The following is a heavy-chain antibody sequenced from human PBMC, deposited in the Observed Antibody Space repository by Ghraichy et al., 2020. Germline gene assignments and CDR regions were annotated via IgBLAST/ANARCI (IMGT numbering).Heavy chain of an antibody. V-gene: IGHV3-74*01. CDR2: INSGGTMT. D-gene: IGHD2-15*01. CDR3: VREYCRGGRCFFGTGGAHFDF. J-gene: IGHJ4*02. CDR1: GFSLSNFW. Sequence: GGSLRLSCAASGFSLSNFWMHWVRQAPGKGLVWVSRINSGGTMTSYADPVKGLFTISRDNARNTLFLQMNSLRAEDTAVYYCVREYCRGGRCFFGTGGAHFDFWGQGSLVTVSS.